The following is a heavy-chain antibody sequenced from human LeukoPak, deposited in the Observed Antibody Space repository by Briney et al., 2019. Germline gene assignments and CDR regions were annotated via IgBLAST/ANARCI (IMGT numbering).Heavy chain of an antibody. Sequence: ASVKVSCKASGYTFTGYYMHWVRHAPGQGLEWMAWINPNSGGTNYAQKFQGRVTMTRDTSISTAYMELSRLRSDDTAVYYCARGGWLVNYYMDVWGKGTTVTISS. CDR3: ARGGWLVNYYMDV. CDR1: GYTFTGYY. J-gene: IGHJ6*03. V-gene: IGHV1-2*02. D-gene: IGHD6-19*01. CDR2: INPNSGGT.